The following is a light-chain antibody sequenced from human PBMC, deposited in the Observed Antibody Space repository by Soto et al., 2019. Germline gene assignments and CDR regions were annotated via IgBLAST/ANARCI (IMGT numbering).Light chain of an antibody. CDR2: EVS. V-gene: IGLV2-14*01. CDR1: SSDVGGYNY. Sequence: QSALTPPASVSGSPGQSITISCTGTSSDVGGYNYDSWYQQHPGKAPKLMIYEVSNRPSGVSNRFSGSKSGNTASLTISGLQAEDEADYYCSSYTSSSTRVFGGGTKLTVL. J-gene: IGLJ3*02. CDR3: SSYTSSSTRV.